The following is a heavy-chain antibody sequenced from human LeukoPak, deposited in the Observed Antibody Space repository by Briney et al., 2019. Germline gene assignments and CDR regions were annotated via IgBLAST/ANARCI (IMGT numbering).Heavy chain of an antibody. V-gene: IGHV3-33*01. J-gene: IGHJ4*02. CDR1: GFTFTSYG. CDR2: IYYDGSHK. Sequence: GGSLRLSCAASGFTFTSYGMHWVRQAPGQGLEWVAVIYYDGSHKYYADSVKGRFTISRDNSKNTLYLQMTSLRAEDTAVYNCARDRSNGYFDSWGQGTLVTVSS. CDR3: ARDRSNGYFDS. D-gene: IGHD3-22*01.